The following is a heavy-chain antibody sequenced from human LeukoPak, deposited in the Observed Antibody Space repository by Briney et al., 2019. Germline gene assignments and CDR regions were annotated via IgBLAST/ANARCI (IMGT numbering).Heavy chain of an antibody. D-gene: IGHD5-12*01. CDR1: GFTFNNYG. V-gene: IGHV3-30*03. CDR3: ARGLLDTLSGYDFYYYYGMDV. J-gene: IGHJ6*02. Sequence: QPGGSLRLSCAASGFTFNNYGMIWVRQAPGKGLEWAALISHDGSNKFYADSVRGRFTISRDNSKNTLYVQMNSLRAEDTAVYYCARGLLDTLSGYDFYYYYGMDVWGQGTTVTVSS. CDR2: ISHDGSNK.